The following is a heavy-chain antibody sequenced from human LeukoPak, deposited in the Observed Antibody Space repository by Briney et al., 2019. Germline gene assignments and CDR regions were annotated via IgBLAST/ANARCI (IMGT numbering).Heavy chain of an antibody. V-gene: IGHV4-39*01. CDR1: GGSISSNNYY. CDR3: ARHGILGYSSGWYVDY. CDR2: IYYSGST. D-gene: IGHD6-19*01. Sequence: SETLSLTCTVSGGSISSNNYYWGWIRQPPGKGLEWIGNIYYSGSTYYNSSLKSRVTVSVDTSKNQFSLKLTSVTAADTAVYYCARHGILGYSSGWYVDYWGQGTLVTVSS. J-gene: IGHJ4*02.